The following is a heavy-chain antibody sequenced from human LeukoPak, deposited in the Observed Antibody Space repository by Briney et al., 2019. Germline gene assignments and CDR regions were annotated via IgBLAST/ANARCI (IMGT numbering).Heavy chain of an antibody. CDR3: TRWTVGATEP. CDR2: IRSKANSYAT. J-gene: IGHJ5*02. Sequence: GSLRLSCAASGFTFSSYAMSWVRQASGKGLEWVGRIRSKANSYATAYAASVKGRFTISRDDSKNTAYLQMNSLKTEDTAVYYCTRWTVGATEPWGQGTLVTVSS. CDR1: GFTFSSYA. D-gene: IGHD1-26*01. V-gene: IGHV3-73*01.